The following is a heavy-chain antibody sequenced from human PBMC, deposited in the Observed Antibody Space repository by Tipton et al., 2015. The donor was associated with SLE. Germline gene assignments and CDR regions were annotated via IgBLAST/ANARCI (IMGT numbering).Heavy chain of an antibody. Sequence: TLSLTCTVSGGSVSSSSKYWAWIRQPPGKGLEWIGSIYYTGTSTYYNSFLKSRVTMSVDTSKNQFSLRLTSVIAADTAVYYCARLHGYSYGLNWFDPWGQGTLISVSS. V-gene: IGHV4-39*07. J-gene: IGHJ5*02. CDR2: IYYTGTST. CDR1: GGSVSSSSKY. D-gene: IGHD5-18*01. CDR3: ARLHGYSYGLNWFDP.